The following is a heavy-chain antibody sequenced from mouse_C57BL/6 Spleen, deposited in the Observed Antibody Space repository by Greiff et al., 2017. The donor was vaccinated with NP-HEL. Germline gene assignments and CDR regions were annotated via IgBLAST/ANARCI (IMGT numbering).Heavy chain of an antibody. CDR2: IHPNSGST. V-gene: IGHV1-64*01. D-gene: IGHD2-13*01. Sequence: QVQLQQPGAELVKPGASVKLSCKASGYTFTSYWMHWVKQRPGQGLEWIGMIHPNSGSTKYNEKFKSKATLTVDKSSSTAYMQLSSLTSEDSAVYYCGRWIYYGGFGDWGQGTTVTV. CDR1: GYTFTSYW. CDR3: GRWIYYGGFGD. J-gene: IGHJ3*01.